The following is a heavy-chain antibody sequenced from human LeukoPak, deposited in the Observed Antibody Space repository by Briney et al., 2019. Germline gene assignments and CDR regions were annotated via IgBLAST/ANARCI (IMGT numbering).Heavy chain of an antibody. CDR3: ARDEYDILTGYSDFFDY. J-gene: IGHJ4*02. Sequence: PGGSLRLSCAASGFTFSDYYMSWIRQAPGKGLEWVSYISSSGSTIYYADSVKGRFTISRDNAKNSLYLQMNSLRAEDTAVYYCARDEYDILTGYSDFFDYWGQGTLVTVSS. CDR1: GFTFSDYY. CDR2: ISSSGSTI. V-gene: IGHV3-11*01. D-gene: IGHD3-9*01.